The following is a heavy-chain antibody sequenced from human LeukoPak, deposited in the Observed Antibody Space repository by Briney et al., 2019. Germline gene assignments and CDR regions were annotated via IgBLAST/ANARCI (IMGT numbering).Heavy chain of an antibody. CDR1: GFTFSSYS. J-gene: IGHJ6*02. Sequence: GGSLRLSCAASGFTFSSYSMNWVRQAPGKGLEWVSSISSGSSYIYYADSVKGRFTISRDNAKNSLYLQMNSLRAEDTAVYYCARDRLDLGVVGYGMDVWGQGTTVTVSS. V-gene: IGHV3-21*01. D-gene: IGHD3-3*01. CDR2: ISSGSSYI. CDR3: ARDRLDLGVVGYGMDV.